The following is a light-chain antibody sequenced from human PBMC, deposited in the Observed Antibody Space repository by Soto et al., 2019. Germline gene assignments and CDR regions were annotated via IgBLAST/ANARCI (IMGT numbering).Light chain of an antibody. CDR3: QQRKNWPPGFT. Sequence: EIVLTQSPATLPWSPGERGTLSCRASQSVGTYLACYQQKPGQAPRLLIDDASNRATGTPARFTGSGSGTDFTLTISSLEPDDFAFYVCQQRKNWPPGFTFGPGTKVDI. J-gene: IGKJ3*01. CDR2: DAS. CDR1: QSVGTY. V-gene: IGKV3-11*01.